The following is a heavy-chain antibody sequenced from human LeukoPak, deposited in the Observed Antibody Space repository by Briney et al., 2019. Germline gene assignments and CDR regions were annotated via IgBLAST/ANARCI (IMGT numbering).Heavy chain of an antibody. CDR2: IYWSSSGT. D-gene: IGHD1-26*01. CDR1: GFNSEDHA. V-gene: IGHV3-9*02. Sequence: SLRLSCVVSGFNSEDHAMHWVRQAPGKGLEWVSGIYWSSSGTGYADSVKGRFTVSRDSAKNSLYLQMNSLRAEDTAMYYCARQKQSHGNFDYWGQGTLDTVSS. CDR3: ARQKQSHGNFDY. J-gene: IGHJ4*02.